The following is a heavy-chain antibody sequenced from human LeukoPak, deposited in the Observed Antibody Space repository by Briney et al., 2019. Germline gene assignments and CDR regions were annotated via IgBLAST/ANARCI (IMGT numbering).Heavy chain of an antibody. CDR3: ARVRRYSSSWSITYYYYYYGMDV. J-gene: IGHJ6*02. CDR1: GFTFSSYG. Sequence: GRSLRLSCAASGFTFSSYGMHWVRQAPGKGLEWVAVIWYDGSNKYYTDSVKGRFTISRDNSKNTLYLQMNSLRAEDTAVYYCARVRRYSSSWSITYYYYYYGMDVWGQGTTVTVSS. V-gene: IGHV3-33*01. CDR2: IWYDGSNK. D-gene: IGHD6-13*01.